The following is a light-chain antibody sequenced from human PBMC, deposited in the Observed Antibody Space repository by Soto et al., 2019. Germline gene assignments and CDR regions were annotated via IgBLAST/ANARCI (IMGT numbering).Light chain of an antibody. CDR2: EVT. J-gene: IGLJ1*01. Sequence: QSVLTQPASVSGSPGQSITFSCTGTSSDVGSYNLVSWYQQHPGKAPKLMIYEVTKRPSGVSNRFSGSKSGNTASLTIYGLQADDEADYYCCSYAGSSPYVFGTGTKLTVL. V-gene: IGLV2-23*02. CDR1: SSDVGSYNL. CDR3: CSYAGSSPYV.